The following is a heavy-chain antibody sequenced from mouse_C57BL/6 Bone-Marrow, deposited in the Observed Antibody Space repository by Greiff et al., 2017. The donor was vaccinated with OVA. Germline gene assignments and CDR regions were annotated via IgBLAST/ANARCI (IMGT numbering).Heavy chain of an antibody. CDR3: ARRRNYFGGYFDV. V-gene: IGHV5-17*01. CDR2: ISSGSSTI. Sequence: EVMLVESGGGLVKPGGSLKLSCAASGFTFSDYGMHWVRQAPEKGLEWVAYISSGSSTIYYADTVKGRFTISRDNAKNTLFLRMTSLRSEDTAMYYCARRRNYFGGYFDVWGTGTTVTVSS. CDR1: GFTFSDYG. D-gene: IGHD1-1*01. J-gene: IGHJ1*03.